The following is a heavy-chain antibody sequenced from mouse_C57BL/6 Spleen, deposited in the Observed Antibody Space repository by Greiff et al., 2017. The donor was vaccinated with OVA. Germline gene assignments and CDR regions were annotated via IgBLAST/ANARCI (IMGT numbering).Heavy chain of an antibody. J-gene: IGHJ4*01. CDR2: INPNNGGT. V-gene: IGHV1-26*01. Sequence: EVQLQQSGPELVKPGASVKISCKASGYTFTDYYMNWVKQSHGKSLEWIGDINPNNGGTSYNQKFKGKATLTVDKSSSTAYMELRSLTSEDSAVYYCARVRTGTGRGHYYAMDYWGQGTSVTVSS. CDR1: GYTFTDYY. CDR3: ARVRTGTGRGHYYAMDY. D-gene: IGHD4-1*01.